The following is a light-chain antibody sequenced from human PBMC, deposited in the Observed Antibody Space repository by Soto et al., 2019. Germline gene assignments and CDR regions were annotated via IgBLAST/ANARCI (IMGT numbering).Light chain of an antibody. CDR2: GNT. V-gene: IGLV1-40*01. CDR3: QSFDSSLSGVL. J-gene: IGLJ2*01. CDR1: STNIGAGHD. Sequence: QSVLTQPPSVSGAPGQRVTISCTGSSTNIGAGHDIHWYQQLPGTAPKLLIYGNTNRPSGVPDRFSGSKSGTSASLAITGLQAEDEADYYCQSFDSSLSGVLFGGGTKLTVL.